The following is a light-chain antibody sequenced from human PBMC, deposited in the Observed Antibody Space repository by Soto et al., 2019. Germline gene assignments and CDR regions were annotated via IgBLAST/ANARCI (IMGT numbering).Light chain of an antibody. V-gene: IGKV3-11*01. CDR1: QSVSNH. CDR3: QQRSNWRAT. Sequence: EIVLTQSPATLSLSPGETAILSCRASQSVSNHLAWYQHKPGQAPRLLIYDAFNRATGIPARFSGSGSVTDFTLTISSLEPEDFAVYYCQQRSNWRATFGQGTRLEI. CDR2: DAF. J-gene: IGKJ5*01.